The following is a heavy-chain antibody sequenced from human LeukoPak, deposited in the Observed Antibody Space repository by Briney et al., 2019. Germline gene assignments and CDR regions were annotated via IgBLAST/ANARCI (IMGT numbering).Heavy chain of an antibody. D-gene: IGHD3-10*01. CDR2: ISSSSSYI. CDR3: ARVGTVYGSGSY. J-gene: IGHJ4*02. Sequence: GGSLRLSCAASGFTFSSYSMNWVRQAPGKGLEWVSSISSSSSYIYYADSVKGRFTISRDNAKNSLYLRMNSLRAEDTAVYYCARVGTVYGSGSYWGQGTLVTVSS. CDR1: GFTFSSYS. V-gene: IGHV3-21*01.